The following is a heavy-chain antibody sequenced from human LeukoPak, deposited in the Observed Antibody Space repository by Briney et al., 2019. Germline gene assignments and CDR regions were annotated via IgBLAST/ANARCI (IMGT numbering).Heavy chain of an antibody. V-gene: IGHV4-59*08. J-gene: IGHJ3*02. Sequence: SETLSLTCIVSGGSISSYYWSWIRQPPGKGLEWIGYIYYSGSTNYNPSLKSRVTISVHTSKNQFSLKLSSVTAADTAVYYCARHSPQQLNAFDIWGQGTLVLVSS. D-gene: IGHD6-13*01. CDR3: ARHSPQQLNAFDI. CDR1: GGSISSYY. CDR2: IYYSGST.